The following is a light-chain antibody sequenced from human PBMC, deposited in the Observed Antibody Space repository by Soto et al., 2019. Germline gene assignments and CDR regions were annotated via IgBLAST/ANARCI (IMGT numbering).Light chain of an antibody. CDR3: SSHTSGSTRV. V-gene: IGLV2-14*01. CDR1: FSDVGGYDY. J-gene: IGLJ1*01. CDR2: EVT. Sequence: QSALTQPASVSGSPGQSIAISCTGTFSDVGGYDYVSWYQQHPDKAPKLMIYEVTKRPSGVSNRFSGSESGNTASLTISGLQPEDEADYYCSSHTSGSTRVFGSGTRSPS.